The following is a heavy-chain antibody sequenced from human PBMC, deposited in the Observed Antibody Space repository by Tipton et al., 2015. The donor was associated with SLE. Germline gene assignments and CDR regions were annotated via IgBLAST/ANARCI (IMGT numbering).Heavy chain of an antibody. CDR2: VSYSGST. V-gene: IGHV4-59*01. Sequence: TLSLTCTVSGGSLHVYYWSWVRQPPGKGLEWIGYVSYSGSTNYNPSLQSRVTISVDTSKNQFSLKLRSVTAADTAVYYCARLPDYFDHWGQGALVTVSS. J-gene: IGHJ4*02. CDR3: ARLPDYFDH. CDR1: GGSLHVYY.